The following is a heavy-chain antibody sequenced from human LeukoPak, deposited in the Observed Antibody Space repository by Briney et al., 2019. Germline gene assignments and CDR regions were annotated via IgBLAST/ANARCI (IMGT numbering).Heavy chain of an antibody. J-gene: IGHJ4*02. CDR1: GFSFSSYW. Sequence: GGSLRLSCAASGFSFSSYWVHWVRQAPGKGLVWVSRINSDGSSTSYADSVKGRFTISRDNAKNTLYLQMNSLRAEDTAVYYCARGFGYDNILTYWGQGTLVTVFS. D-gene: IGHD5-12*01. CDR2: INSDGSST. CDR3: ARGFGYDNILTY. V-gene: IGHV3-74*01.